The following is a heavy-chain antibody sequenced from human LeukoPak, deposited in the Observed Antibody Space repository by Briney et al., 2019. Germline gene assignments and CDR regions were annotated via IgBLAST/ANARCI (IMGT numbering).Heavy chain of an antibody. CDR2: MYPNSGNT. D-gene: IGHD4/OR15-4a*01. CDR3: ARSVSDYYYYYYMDV. Sequence: GASVKVSCKASGYTVNSYDINWVRQATGQGLEWMGWMYPNSGNTGYAQKFQGRVTMTRNTSISTAYMELSSLRSEDTAVYYCARSVSDYYYYYYMDVWGKGTTVTVSS. V-gene: IGHV1-8*01. J-gene: IGHJ6*03. CDR1: GYTVNSYD.